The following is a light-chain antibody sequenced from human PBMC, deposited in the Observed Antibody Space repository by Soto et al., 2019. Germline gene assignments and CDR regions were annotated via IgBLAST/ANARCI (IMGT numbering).Light chain of an antibody. J-gene: IGKJ1*01. V-gene: IGKV1-5*03. CDR1: QSISVW. CDR3: QQYDSYLWT. CDR2: KAS. Sequence: DIQMTQSPSTLSASVGGRVTITCRASQSISVWLAWYQQKPGKAPKLLIYKASTLESGVPSRFSGSGSGTEFTLSITSLQPDDLATYYCQQYDSYLWTFGQGTKVDIK.